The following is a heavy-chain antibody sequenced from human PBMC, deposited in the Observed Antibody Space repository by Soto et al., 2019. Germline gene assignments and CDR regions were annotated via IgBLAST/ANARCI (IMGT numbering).Heavy chain of an antibody. Sequence: GGSLRLSCAGSGFTFRRYVMGWVRQAPGKGLEWVSAISGSGGSTYFADSVKGRFTISRDNSKNTLYLQMNRLRAEDTAVYYCAKVSGDQLLSTFDYWGQGALVTVSS. J-gene: IGHJ4*02. CDR3: AKVSGDQLLSTFDY. V-gene: IGHV3-23*01. D-gene: IGHD2-2*01. CDR2: ISGSGGST. CDR1: GFTFRRYV.